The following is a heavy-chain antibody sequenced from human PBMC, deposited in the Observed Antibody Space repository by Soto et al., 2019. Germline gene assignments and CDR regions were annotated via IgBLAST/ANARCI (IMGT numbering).Heavy chain of an antibody. Sequence: EVQLLESGGGLVQPGGSLRLSCAASGFTFSSYAMSWVRQAQGKGLEWVSAISGSGGSTYYADSGKGRFTISRDNSKNTLYLQMNSLRAEDTAVYYCAKDKALFGELFSYWGQGTLVTVSS. J-gene: IGHJ4*02. V-gene: IGHV3-23*01. CDR3: AKDKALFGELFSY. D-gene: IGHD3-10*02. CDR1: GFTFSSYA. CDR2: ISGSGGST.